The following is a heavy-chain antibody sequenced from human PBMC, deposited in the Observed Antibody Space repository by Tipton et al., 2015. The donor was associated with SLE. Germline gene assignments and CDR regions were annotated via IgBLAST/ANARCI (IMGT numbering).Heavy chain of an antibody. J-gene: IGHJ4*02. Sequence: TLSLTCAVYGGSFSGYYWSWIRQPPGKGLEWIGEINHSGYTNFNPSLKSRVTISVDTSKNQFSLKLSSVTAADTAVYYCARGPKADYWGQGTLVTVSS. CDR3: ARGPKADY. CDR1: GGSFSGYY. CDR2: INHSGYT. V-gene: IGHV4-34*09.